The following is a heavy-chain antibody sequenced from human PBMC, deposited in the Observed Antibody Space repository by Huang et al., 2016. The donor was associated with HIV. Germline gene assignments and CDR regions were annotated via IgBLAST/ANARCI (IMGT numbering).Heavy chain of an antibody. CDR1: GGSIRSDNYY. V-gene: IGHV4-39*02. CDR2: IYYSGST. CDR3: ARLPGSITMIRGVITDPY. D-gene: IGHD3-10*01. Sequence: QLQLQESGPGLVKPSETLSLTCTVSGGSIRSDNYYWGWIRQPPGKGLEGIGSIYYSGSTYYNPSLKRLGTITVDTAKNHFSLRMRSVTAADTAVYYCARLPGSITMIRGVITDPYWGQGTLLTVSS. J-gene: IGHJ4*02.